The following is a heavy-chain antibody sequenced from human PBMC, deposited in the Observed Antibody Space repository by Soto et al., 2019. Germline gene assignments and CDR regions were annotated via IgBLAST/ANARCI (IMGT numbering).Heavy chain of an antibody. J-gene: IGHJ4*02. CDR1: GFIFSSYA. D-gene: IGHD3-10*01. Sequence: EVQLVESGGGLVQPGGSLRLSCSASGFIFSSYALHWVRQAPGKGLEYISGVRGNGDPPFYADSVKGRFTISRDNSKNILYLQMSSLSADDAAVYYCVKSRGGNTFDFFDWGQGTLVTVSS. V-gene: IGHV3-64D*06. CDR3: VKSRGGNTFDFFD. CDR2: VRGNGDPP.